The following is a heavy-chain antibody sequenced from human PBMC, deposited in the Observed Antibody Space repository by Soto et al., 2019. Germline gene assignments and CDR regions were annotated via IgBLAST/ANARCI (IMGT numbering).Heavy chain of an antibody. D-gene: IGHD2-2*01. CDR1: GGSISSYY. Sequence: SETLSLTCTVSGGSISSYYLSWIRQPPGKGLEWIGYIYYSGSTNYNPSLKSRVTISVDTSKNQFSLKLSSVTAADTAVYYCAREGSSTSCPDYWGQGTLVTVSS. J-gene: IGHJ4*02. CDR2: IYYSGST. V-gene: IGHV4-59*01. CDR3: AREGSSTSCPDY.